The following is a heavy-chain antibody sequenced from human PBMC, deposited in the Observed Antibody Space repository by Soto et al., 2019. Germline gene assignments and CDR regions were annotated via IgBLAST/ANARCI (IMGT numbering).Heavy chain of an antibody. Sequence: EVQLLESGGGLVQPGGSLRLSCAASGFTFSSYAMSWVRQAPGQGLEWVSAISGSGGGTYYADSVKGRFTIARDNSKITLYLQINSLRAEDTAVYYCAKRDGDTGSFDYYYGMHVWGQVTTVTVSS. D-gene: IGHD3-10*01. CDR2: ISGSGGGT. CDR1: GFTFSSYA. CDR3: AKRDGDTGSFDYYYGMHV. J-gene: IGHJ6*02. V-gene: IGHV3-23*01.